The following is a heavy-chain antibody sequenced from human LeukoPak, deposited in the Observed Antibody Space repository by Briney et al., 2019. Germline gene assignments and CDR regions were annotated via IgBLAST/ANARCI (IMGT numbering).Heavy chain of an antibody. Sequence: SVKVSCKASGGTFSSYAISWVRQAPGQGLEWMGRIIPILGIANYAQKFQGRVTITADKSTSTAYMELSSLRSEDTAVYYCVRRVGATTAFDYWDQGTLVTVPS. CDR1: GGTFSSYA. D-gene: IGHD1-26*01. CDR2: IIPILGIA. J-gene: IGHJ4*02. CDR3: VRRVGATTAFDY. V-gene: IGHV1-69*04.